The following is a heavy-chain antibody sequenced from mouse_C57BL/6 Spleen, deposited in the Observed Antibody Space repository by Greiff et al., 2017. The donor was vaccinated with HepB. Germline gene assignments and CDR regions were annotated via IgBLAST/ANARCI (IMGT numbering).Heavy chain of an antibody. CDR2: IYPSDSET. V-gene: IGHV1-61*01. J-gene: IGHJ4*01. D-gene: IGHD1-1*01. CDR3: ARATTVVATEAMDY. CDR1: GYTFTSYW. Sequence: QVHVKQPGAELVRPGSSVKLSCKASGYTFTSYWMDWVKQRPGQGLEWIGNIYPSDSETHYNQKFKDKATLTVDKSSSTAYMQLSSLTSEDSAVYYCARATTVVATEAMDYWGQGTSVTVSS.